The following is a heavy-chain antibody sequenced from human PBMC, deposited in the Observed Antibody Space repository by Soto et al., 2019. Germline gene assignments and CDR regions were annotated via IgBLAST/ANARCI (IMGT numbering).Heavy chain of an antibody. Sequence: EVQLLESGGGLVQPGGSLRLSCAASGFTFSSYAMSWVRQAPGKGLTWVSAISGSGGSTYYADSAKGRFTFSRDNSKSTLYLQIKSLRAEDTTVYYCAKEHEYSSSWLSSLNLFDPWGQGTPVSVSS. CDR3: AKEHEYSSSWLSSLNLFDP. V-gene: IGHV3-23*01. CDR2: ISGSGGST. D-gene: IGHD6-13*01. J-gene: IGHJ5*02. CDR1: GFTFSSYA.